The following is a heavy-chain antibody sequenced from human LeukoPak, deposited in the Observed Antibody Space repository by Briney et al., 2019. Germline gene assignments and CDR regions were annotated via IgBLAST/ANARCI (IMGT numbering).Heavy chain of an antibody. CDR2: INPNRGGT. CDR3: ARASRITMIPADY. J-gene: IGHJ4*02. V-gene: IGHV1-2*02. D-gene: IGHD3-22*01. CDR1: GYTFTGYY. Sequence: ASVKVSCKASGYTFTGYYMHWVRQAPGQGLEWMGWINPNRGGTNYAQKLQGRVTMTRDTSISTAYMELSRLRSDDTAVYYCARASRITMIPADYWGQGTLVTVSS.